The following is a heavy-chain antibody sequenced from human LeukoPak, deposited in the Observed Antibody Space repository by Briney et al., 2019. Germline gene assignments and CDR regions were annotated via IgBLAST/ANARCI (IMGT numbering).Heavy chain of an antibody. CDR2: ISSSSYI. D-gene: IGHD3-10*01. J-gene: IGHJ4*02. CDR1: GFTFSSYS. Sequence: GGSLRLSCAASGFTFSSYSMNWVRQAPGKGLEWVSSISSSSYIYYADSVMGRFTISRDNAKNSLYLQMNSLRAEDTAVYYCARDGPYYYGSGSHDYWGQGTLVTVSS. CDR3: ARDGPYYYGSGSHDY. V-gene: IGHV3-21*01.